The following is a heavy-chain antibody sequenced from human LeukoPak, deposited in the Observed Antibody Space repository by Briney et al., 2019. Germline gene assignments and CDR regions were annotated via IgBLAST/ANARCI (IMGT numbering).Heavy chain of an antibody. Sequence: SETLSLTCAVSGGSIISSSYNWGWIRQPPGKGLEWIGTIYHSGTTYYNPSLKSRVTISVDASKNQFFLKLSSVTAADTAVYYCARLPTGYPNWFDPWGQGSLVTVSS. CDR3: ARLPTGYPNWFDP. CDR1: GGSIISSSYN. D-gene: IGHD3-9*01. J-gene: IGHJ5*02. V-gene: IGHV4-39*01. CDR2: IYHSGTT.